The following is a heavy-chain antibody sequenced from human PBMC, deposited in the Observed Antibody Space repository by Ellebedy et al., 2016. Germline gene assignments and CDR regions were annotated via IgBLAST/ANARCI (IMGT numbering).Heavy chain of an antibody. CDR1: GFTFNIAG. Sequence: GGSLRLSXAASGFTFNIAGMTWVRQAPGKGLEWVATIVFSGTATYYSDSVKGRFTISRDNAKNSLYLQLNSLRVEDTAVYFCARGTGHFDYWGQGTLVTVSS. V-gene: IGHV3-21*04. J-gene: IGHJ4*02. CDR2: IVFSGTAT. CDR3: ARGTGHFDY. D-gene: IGHD1-1*01.